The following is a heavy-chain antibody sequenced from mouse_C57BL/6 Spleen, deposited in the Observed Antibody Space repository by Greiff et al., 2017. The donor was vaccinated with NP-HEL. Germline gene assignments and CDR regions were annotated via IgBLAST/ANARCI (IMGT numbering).Heavy chain of an antibody. CDR1: GYTFTSYW. Sequence: QVQLKQPGAELVKPGASVKVSCKASGYTFTSYWMHWVKQRPGQGLEWIGRIHPSDSDTNYNQKFKGKATLTVDKSSSTAYMQLSSLTSEDSAVYYCAMGYYDYDVRAYWGQGTLVTVSA. CDR2: IHPSDSDT. CDR3: AMGYYDYDVRAY. V-gene: IGHV1-74*01. J-gene: IGHJ3*01. D-gene: IGHD2-4*01.